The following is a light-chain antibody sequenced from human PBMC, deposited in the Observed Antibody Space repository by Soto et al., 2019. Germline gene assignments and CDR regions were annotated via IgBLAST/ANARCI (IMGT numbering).Light chain of an antibody. CDR3: QQYNNWPPIT. CDR2: GAS. J-gene: IGKJ5*01. Sequence: EIVMTHSPATLSVSPCERATLSFSASQSVSSKLAWYQQKPGQAPRLLIYGASTRATGIPARFSGSGSGTEFTLTIGSLQSEDFAVYYCQQYNNWPPITFGQGTRLEI. CDR1: QSVSSK. V-gene: IGKV3-15*01.